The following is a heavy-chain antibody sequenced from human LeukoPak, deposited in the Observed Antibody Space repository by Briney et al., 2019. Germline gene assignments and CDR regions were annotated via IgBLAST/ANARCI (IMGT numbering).Heavy chain of an antibody. CDR1: GFTFSSYA. V-gene: IGHV3-23*01. Sequence: PGGSLRLSCAASGFTFSSYAMSWVRQAPGKGLEWVSAISGSGGSTYYADSVKGRFTISRDNSKNTLYLQTNSLRAEDTAVYYCAKGVVTAIIYYYYMDVWGKGTTVTVSS. CDR2: ISGSGGST. D-gene: IGHD2-21*02. J-gene: IGHJ6*03. CDR3: AKGVVTAIIYYYYMDV.